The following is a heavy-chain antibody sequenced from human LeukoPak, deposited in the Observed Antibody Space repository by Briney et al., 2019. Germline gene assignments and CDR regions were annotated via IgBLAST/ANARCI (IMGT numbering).Heavy chain of an antibody. CDR1: GYTFTGYY. J-gene: IGHJ5*02. CDR3: ARDQGYDFWSGFNWFDP. V-gene: IGHV1-2*02. D-gene: IGHD3-3*01. CDR2: INPNSGDT. Sequence: ASVKVSCKASGYTFTGYYMHWVRQAPGQGLEWMGWINPNSGDTNYAQKFQGRVTMTRDTSTSTAYMELSRLGSDDTAVYYCARDQGYDFWSGFNWFDPWGQGTLVTVSS.